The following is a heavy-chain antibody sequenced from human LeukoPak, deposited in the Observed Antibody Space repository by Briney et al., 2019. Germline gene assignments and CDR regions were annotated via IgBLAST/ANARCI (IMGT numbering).Heavy chain of an antibody. J-gene: IGHJ4*02. CDR3: AKDTGYNYGYDY. CDR1: GFTFSNYA. CDR2: VSGSGDST. V-gene: IGHV3-23*01. D-gene: IGHD5-18*01. Sequence: RPGGSLRLSCSTSGFTFSNYAMTWVRQAPGMGLEWVSLVSGSGDSTYYADSVKGRFTISRDNSKNMLYLQMNSLRAEDTAIYYCAKDTGYNYGYDYWGQGTLATVSS.